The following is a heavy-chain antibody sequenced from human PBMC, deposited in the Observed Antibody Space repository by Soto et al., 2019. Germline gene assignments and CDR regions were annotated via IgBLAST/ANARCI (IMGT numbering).Heavy chain of an antibody. CDR3: ARASMYIWNDH. J-gene: IGHJ5*02. CDR1: GYTFTTYD. Sequence: QVQLVQSGAEVKRPGASVKVSCEASGYTFTTYDINWVRQASGQGLEWMGCVNPSSGNTVYAQKFHGRVTMTRDTSISTAYMELSSVKSGDTAIYSCARASMYIWNDHWGQGTLVTVSS. V-gene: IGHV1-8*01. D-gene: IGHD1-20*01. CDR2: VNPSSGNT.